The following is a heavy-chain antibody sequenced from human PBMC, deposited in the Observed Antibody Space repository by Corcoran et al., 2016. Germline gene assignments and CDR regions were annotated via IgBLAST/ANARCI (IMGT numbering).Heavy chain of an antibody. V-gene: IGHV3-21*01. J-gene: IGHJ4*02. CDR3: AKDQSASLDQ. CDR1: GFTFSSYS. D-gene: IGHD3-3*01. CDR2: ISSSSSYI. Sequence: EVQLVESGGGLVKPGGSLRLSCAASGFTFSSYSMNWVRQAPGKGLEWVSSISSSSSYIYYADSVKGRFTISRDNAKNSLYLQMNSLRAEDTAVYYCAKDQSASLDQWGQGTLVTVSS.